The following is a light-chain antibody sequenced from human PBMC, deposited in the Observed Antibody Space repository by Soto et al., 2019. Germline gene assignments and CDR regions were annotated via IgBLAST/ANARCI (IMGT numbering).Light chain of an antibody. CDR1: SSNIGTNT. CDR3: AAWDDSLNGVL. V-gene: IGLV1-44*01. J-gene: IGLJ2*01. CDR2: NNN. Sequence: QSVLTQPPSASGTPGQRVTISCSGSSSNIGTNTVNWYQELPGTAPKLLIYNNNQRPSGVPDRFPGSKTGTSASLAISGLQSEDEADYYCAAWDDSLNGVLFGGGTKLTVL.